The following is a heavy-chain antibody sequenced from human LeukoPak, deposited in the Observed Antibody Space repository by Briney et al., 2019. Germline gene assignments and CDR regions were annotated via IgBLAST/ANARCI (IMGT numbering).Heavy chain of an antibody. D-gene: IGHD3-22*01. Sequence: PSETLSLTCAVSGSSIGSFSYWAWIRQSPGKGLEWIATIDPSGSTFYNPSLRSRVTLSVGTSKIHFSFNLSSVTAADTAVYYCARDVWDYYGSSTYNQRRYYFDFWGRGTLVTVSS. CDR1: GSSIGSFSY. CDR2: IDPSGST. CDR3: ARDVWDYYGSSTYNQRRYYFDF. V-gene: IGHV4-38-2*02. J-gene: IGHJ4*02.